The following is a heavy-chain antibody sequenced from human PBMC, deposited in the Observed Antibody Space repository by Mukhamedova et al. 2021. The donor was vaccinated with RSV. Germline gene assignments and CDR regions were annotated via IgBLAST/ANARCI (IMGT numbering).Heavy chain of an antibody. V-gene: IGHV3-30*02. CDR2: LRYDGNNK. CDR3: AKRGYSGYDPLYFFDY. J-gene: IGHJ4*02. D-gene: IGHD5-12*01. Sequence: GLEWVAFLRYDGNNKYYADSVKGRFTISRDNSKNTVYLQMNSLRVEDTAVYYCAKRGYSGYDPLYFFDYWGQGTLVTVSS.